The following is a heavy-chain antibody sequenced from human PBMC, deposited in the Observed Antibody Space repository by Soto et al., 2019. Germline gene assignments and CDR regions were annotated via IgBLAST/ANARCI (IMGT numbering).Heavy chain of an antibody. V-gene: IGHV1-69*06. CDR2: IIPIVTTP. CDR3: ARVGDNFSSLYHYYGRDV. Sequence: QVRLVQSGAEVKKPGSSVKVSCEASGGTFSSYAVTWVRQAPGQGLEWMGGIIPIVTTPNYAQKFQGRLTISADKSTSTPYMELSSLRSEDTGVYYCARVGDNFSSLYHYYGRDVWGEETTVIVSS. J-gene: IGHJ6*04. D-gene: IGHD2-21*02. CDR1: GGTFSSYA.